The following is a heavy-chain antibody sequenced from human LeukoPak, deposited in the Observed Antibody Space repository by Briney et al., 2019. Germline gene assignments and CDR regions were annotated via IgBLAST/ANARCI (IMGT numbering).Heavy chain of an antibody. Sequence: GASVKVSCKASGYTFTSYDINWVRQATGQGLEWMGWMNPNSGNTGYAQKFQGRVTMTRNTSISTAYMELSSLRSEDTAVYYCAIYSAVLDSSGYYYVLGHHVFFQHWGQGTLVTVPS. CDR3: AIYSAVLDSSGYYYVLGHHVFFQH. J-gene: IGHJ1*01. D-gene: IGHD3-22*01. V-gene: IGHV1-8*01. CDR2: MNPNSGNT. CDR1: GYTFTSYD.